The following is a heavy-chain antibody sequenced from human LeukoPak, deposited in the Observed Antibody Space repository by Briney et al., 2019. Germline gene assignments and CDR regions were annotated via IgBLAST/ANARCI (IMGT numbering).Heavy chain of an antibody. J-gene: IGHJ4*02. V-gene: IGHV4-59*01. CDR1: GDSISSYY. CDR3: ARFRGSAKGDY. Sequence: PSETLSLTCTVPGDSISSYYWSWIRQPPGKGLEWIGYLYYSGSNNYNPSLKSRVTISVDMSKNQFSLKLSSVTAADTAVYYCARFRGSAKGDYWGQGTLVTVSS. D-gene: IGHD3-10*01. CDR2: LYYSGSN.